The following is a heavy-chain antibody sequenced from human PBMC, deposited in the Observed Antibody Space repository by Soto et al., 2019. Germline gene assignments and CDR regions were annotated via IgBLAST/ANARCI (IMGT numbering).Heavy chain of an antibody. Sequence: SETLSLTCTVSGGSISSYYWSWIRQPPGKGLEWIGYIYYSGSTNYNPSLKSRVTISVDTSKNQFSLKLSSVTAADTAVYYCARHGDQLYYYYGMDVWGQGTTVTVSS. D-gene: IGHD2-2*01. CDR2: IYYSGST. CDR1: GGSISSYY. CDR3: ARHGDQLYYYYGMDV. J-gene: IGHJ6*02. V-gene: IGHV4-59*08.